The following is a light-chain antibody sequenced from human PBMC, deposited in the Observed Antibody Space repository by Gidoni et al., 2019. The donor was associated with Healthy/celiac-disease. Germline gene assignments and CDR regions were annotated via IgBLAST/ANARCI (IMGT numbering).Light chain of an antibody. V-gene: IGKV1-8*01. Sequence: AIRMHQSPSSFSASTGDRVTITCRPSQGISSYLAWYQQKPGKAPKLLIYAASTLQSGVPSRFSGSGSGTDFTLTISCLQSEDFATYYCQQYYSYPLITFGQGTRLEIK. CDR3: QQYYSYPLIT. CDR2: AAS. J-gene: IGKJ5*01. CDR1: QGISSY.